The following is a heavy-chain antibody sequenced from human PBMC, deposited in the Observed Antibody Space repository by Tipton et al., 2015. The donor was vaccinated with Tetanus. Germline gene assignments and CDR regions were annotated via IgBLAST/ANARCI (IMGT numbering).Heavy chain of an antibody. CDR3: ADLRFGELLYDENDY. CDR2: ISGSGGST. CDR1: GFTFSSYA. V-gene: IGHV3-23*01. Sequence: SLRLSCAASGFTFSSYAMSWVRQAPGKGLEWVSAISGSGGSTYYADSVKGRFTISRDNSKNTLYLQMNSLRAEDTAVYCCADLRFGELLYDENDYWGQGTLVTVSS. J-gene: IGHJ4*02. D-gene: IGHD3-10*01.